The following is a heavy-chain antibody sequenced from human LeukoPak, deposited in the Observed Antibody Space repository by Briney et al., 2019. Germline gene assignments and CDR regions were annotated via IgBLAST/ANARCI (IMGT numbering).Heavy chain of an antibody. Sequence: SETLSLTCTVSGGSISSSSYYWGWIRQPPGKGLEWIGSIYYSGSTYYNPSLKSRVTISVDTSKNQFSLKLSSVTPADTAVYYCARVVYYDSSGYADYWGQGTLVTVSS. CDR1: GGSISSSSYY. D-gene: IGHD3-22*01. J-gene: IGHJ4*02. V-gene: IGHV4-39*07. CDR2: IYYSGST. CDR3: ARVVYYDSSGYADY.